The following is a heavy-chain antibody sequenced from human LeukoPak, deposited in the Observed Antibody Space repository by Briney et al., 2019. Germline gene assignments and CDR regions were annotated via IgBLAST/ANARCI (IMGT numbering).Heavy chain of an antibody. Sequence: GSSLRLSCTASGFTFRNHGMHWVRQASGKGLEWVAVIWYDGSNTYYADSVKGRFTISRDNYKNTLQLHINSLRAEDTAVYYCARDQWRLFDNWGQGTLVTVSS. D-gene: IGHD2-21*02. CDR1: GFTFRNHG. V-gene: IGHV3-33*01. J-gene: IGHJ4*02. CDR3: ARDQWRLFDN. CDR2: IWYDGSNT.